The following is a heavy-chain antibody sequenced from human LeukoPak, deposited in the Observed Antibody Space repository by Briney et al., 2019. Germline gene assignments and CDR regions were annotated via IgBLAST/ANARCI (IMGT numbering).Heavy chain of an antibody. J-gene: IGHJ5*02. D-gene: IGHD3-10*01. Sequence: PGGSLRLSCAASGFTFSSYGMHWVRQAPGKGLEWVAVISYDGSNKYYADSVKGRFTISRDNSKNTLYLQMNSLRAEDTAVYYCAKDPWFGESWGQGTLVTVSS. CDR1: GFTFSSYG. V-gene: IGHV3-30*18. CDR2: ISYDGSNK. CDR3: AKDPWFGES.